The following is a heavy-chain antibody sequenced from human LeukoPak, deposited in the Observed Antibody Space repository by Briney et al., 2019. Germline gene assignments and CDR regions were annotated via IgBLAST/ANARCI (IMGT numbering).Heavy chain of an antibody. CDR1: GFTVSSNY. Sequence: GGSLRPSCAASGFTVSSNYTSWVRQAPGKGLEWASVVYSGGSTYYADSVKGRFTISRDNSKNTLYLQMNSLRAEDTAVYYCARGLGYSSGWYFDYWGQGTLVSVSS. CDR2: VYSGGST. V-gene: IGHV3-66*02. D-gene: IGHD6-19*01. CDR3: ARGLGYSSGWYFDY. J-gene: IGHJ4*02.